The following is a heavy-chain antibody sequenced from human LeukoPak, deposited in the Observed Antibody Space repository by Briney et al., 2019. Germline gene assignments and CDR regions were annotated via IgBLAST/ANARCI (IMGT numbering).Heavy chain of an antibody. J-gene: IGHJ4*02. D-gene: IGHD7-27*01. CDR3: AELGFLRGPAFDY. V-gene: IGHV1-69*04. Sequence: GASVKVSCKASGGTFSSYAISWVRQAPGQGLEWMGRIIPILGIANYAQKFQGRVTITADKSTSTAYMELSSLRSEDTAVYYCAELGFLRGPAFDYWGQGTLVTVSS. CDR2: IIPILGIA. CDR1: GGTFSSYA.